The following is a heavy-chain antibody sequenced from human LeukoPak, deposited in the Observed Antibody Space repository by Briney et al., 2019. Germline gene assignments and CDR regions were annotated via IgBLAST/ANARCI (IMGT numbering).Heavy chain of an antibody. D-gene: IGHD6-13*01. CDR2: IYSGGST. CDR3: ARARLPYSSSWSY. Sequence: PGGSLGLSCAASGFTVSSNYMSWVRQAPGKGLEWVSVIYSGGSTYYADSVKGRFTISRDNSKNTLYLQMNSLRAEDTAVYYCARARLPYSSSWSYWGQGTLVTVSS. CDR1: GFTVSSNY. V-gene: IGHV3-53*05. J-gene: IGHJ4*02.